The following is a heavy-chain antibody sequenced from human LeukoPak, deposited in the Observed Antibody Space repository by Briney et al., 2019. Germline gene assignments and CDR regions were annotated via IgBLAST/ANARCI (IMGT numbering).Heavy chain of an antibody. D-gene: IGHD6-13*01. J-gene: IGHJ4*02. CDR2: ISAYNGNT. CDR1: GYTFTSYG. CDR3: GRDPGIAAADPKNDY. Sequence: ASVKVSCKASGYTFTSYGISWVRQAPGQGPEWMGWISAYNGNTNYAQKLQGRVTMTTDTSTSTAYMELRSLRSDDTAVYYGGRDPGIAAADPKNDYGGQGTLVTVSS. V-gene: IGHV1-18*01.